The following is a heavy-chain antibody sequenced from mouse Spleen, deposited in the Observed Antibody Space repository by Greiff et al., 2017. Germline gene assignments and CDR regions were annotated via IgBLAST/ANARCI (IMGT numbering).Heavy chain of an antibody. V-gene: IGHV1-53*01. CDR2: INPSNGGT. CDR1: GYTFTSYW. CDR3: ARGDYDDGTVYYYAMDY. Sequence: QVQLQQPGTELVKPGASVKLSCKASGYTFTSYWMHWVKQRPGQGLEWIGNINPSNGGTNYNEKFKSKATLTVDKSSSTAYMQLSSLTSEDSAVYYCARGDYDDGTVYYYAMDYWGQGTSVTVSS. D-gene: IGHD2-4*01. J-gene: IGHJ4*01.